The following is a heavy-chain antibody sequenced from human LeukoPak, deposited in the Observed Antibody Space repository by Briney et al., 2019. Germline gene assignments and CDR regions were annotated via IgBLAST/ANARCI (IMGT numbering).Heavy chain of an antibody. CDR2: FYYSGSI. CDR1: GASISSHY. V-gene: IGHV4-59*08. CDR3: AGQMDSTRSIDY. Sequence: PSETLSLTCTVSGASISSHYWSWVRQPPGKGLEWIGYFYYSGSINYNPSLKSRVTISVDTSKNQFSLKLNSVTAADTAVYYCAGQMDSTRSIDYWGQGTLVSVSS. D-gene: IGHD2/OR15-2a*01. J-gene: IGHJ4*02.